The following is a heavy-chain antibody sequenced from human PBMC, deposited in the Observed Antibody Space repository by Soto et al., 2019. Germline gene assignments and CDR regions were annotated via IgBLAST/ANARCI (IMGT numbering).Heavy chain of an antibody. D-gene: IGHD3-3*01. CDR2: IIPIFGTA. CDR3: ARNKISDYDFWSGYFDY. Sequence: GASVKVSCKASGGTFSRYVINWVRQAPGQGLEWMGGIIPIFGTANYTQKFQGRVTITADESTSTAYMELSSLRSEDTAVYYCARNKISDYDFWSGYFDYWGQGTLVTVSS. V-gene: IGHV1-69*13. J-gene: IGHJ4*02. CDR1: GGTFSRYV.